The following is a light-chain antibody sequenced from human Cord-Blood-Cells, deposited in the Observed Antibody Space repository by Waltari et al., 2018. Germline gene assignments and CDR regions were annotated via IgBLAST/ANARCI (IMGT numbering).Light chain of an antibody. Sequence: QSALPQPPSASGSPGHSVTIPCPGTSSDVGGYHYVSWYQQHPGKAPKRMIYEVSKRPSGVPDRFSGSKSGNTASLTVSGLQAEDEADYYCSSYAGSNNLVFGGGTKLTVL. CDR1: SSDVGGYHY. CDR3: SSYAGSNNLV. V-gene: IGLV2-8*01. CDR2: EVS. J-gene: IGLJ2*01.